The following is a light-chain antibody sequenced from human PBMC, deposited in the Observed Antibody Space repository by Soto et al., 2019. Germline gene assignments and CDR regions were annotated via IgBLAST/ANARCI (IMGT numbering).Light chain of an antibody. CDR3: QQRSIWPPEFT. J-gene: IGKJ2*01. CDR1: QSVSNY. CDR2: DAS. Sequence: EIVLTQSPATLSLSPGERATLSCRASQSVSNYLAWYQQKPGQAPRLLIYDASNRATGIPARFSGSASGTDFTLTISSLEPEDFAVYYCQQRSIWPPEFTFGQGTKLEIK. V-gene: IGKV3-11*01.